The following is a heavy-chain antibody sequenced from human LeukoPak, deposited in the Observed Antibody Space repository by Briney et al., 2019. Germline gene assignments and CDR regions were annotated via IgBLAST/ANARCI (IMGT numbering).Heavy chain of an antibody. CDR2: ISYSGST. V-gene: IGHV4-39*01. D-gene: IGHD3-22*01. CDR3: ARLDYDSSGLIDY. CDR1: GGSISSRSYY. Sequence: PSETLSLTCTVSGGSISSRSYYWGWIRQPPGSGLEWIGSISYSGSTYYNPSLKSRVTISVDTSKNQFSLTLSSVTAADTAVYNCARLDYDSSGLIDYWGQGTLVTVSS. J-gene: IGHJ4*02.